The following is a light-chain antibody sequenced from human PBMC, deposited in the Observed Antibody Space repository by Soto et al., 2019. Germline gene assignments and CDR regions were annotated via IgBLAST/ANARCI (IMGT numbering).Light chain of an antibody. CDR2: GAS. CDR1: QGVYSNY. Sequence: NVLTQSPGTLSLSPGERATLSCRASQGVYSNYLAWYQQKPGQAPRLLIYGASSRATGIPDRFSGSGSGTDFTLTISSLEPEDFAVYYCQQYGSSPRTFGQGTRVEIK. CDR3: QQYGSSPRT. V-gene: IGKV3-20*01. J-gene: IGKJ1*01.